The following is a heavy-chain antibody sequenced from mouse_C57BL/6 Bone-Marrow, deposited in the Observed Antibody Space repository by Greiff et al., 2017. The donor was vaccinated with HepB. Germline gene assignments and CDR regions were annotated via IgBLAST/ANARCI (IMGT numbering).Heavy chain of an antibody. J-gene: IGHJ4*01. CDR3: AWHAMDY. CDR2: ISSDSSTI. Sequence: EVQLVESGGGLVKPGGSLKLSCAASGFTFSDYGMHWVRQVPEKGLEWVAYISSDSSTIYYADTLKGRFTISRDNAKNTLFLHRTSLKSEDTAMYYCAWHAMDYWGQGTTVTVSS. CDR1: GFTFSDYG. V-gene: IGHV5-17*01.